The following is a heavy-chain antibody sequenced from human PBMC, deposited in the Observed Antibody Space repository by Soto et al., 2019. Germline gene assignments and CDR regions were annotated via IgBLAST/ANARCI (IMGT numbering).Heavy chain of an antibody. CDR1: GGSISSNNYY. CDR3: AKRPGGFGEYYFDS. D-gene: IGHD3-10*01. V-gene: IGHV4-39*01. J-gene: IGHJ4*02. Sequence: SETLSLTCSVSGGSISSNNYYWGWIRQPPGKGPEWIGNIYYTGTTYYSPSLRSRITISVDTSKNQFSLRLSSVTATDTPVYYCAKRPGGFGEYYFDSWGQGTLVTVSS. CDR2: IYYTGTT.